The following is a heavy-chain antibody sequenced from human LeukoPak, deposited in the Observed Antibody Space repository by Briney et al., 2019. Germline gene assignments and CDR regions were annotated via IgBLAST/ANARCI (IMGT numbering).Heavy chain of an antibody. Sequence: GGSLGLSCAASGFTFSSYGMHWVRQAPGKGLEWVAVISYDGSNKYYADSVKSRFTISRDNSKNTLYLQMNSLRAEDTAVYYCAKPLWFGESDAFDIWGQGTMVTVSS. D-gene: IGHD3-10*01. CDR3: AKPLWFGESDAFDI. V-gene: IGHV3-30*18. J-gene: IGHJ3*02. CDR2: ISYDGSNK. CDR1: GFTFSSYG.